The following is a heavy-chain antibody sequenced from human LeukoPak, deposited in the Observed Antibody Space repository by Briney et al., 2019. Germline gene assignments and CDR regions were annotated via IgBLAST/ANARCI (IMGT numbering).Heavy chain of an antibody. D-gene: IGHD6-13*01. CDR3: ARDSIAAAGTDPFYYYYYGMDV. V-gene: IGHV1-2*02. J-gene: IGHJ6*02. Sequence: GASVKVSCKASGYTFTGYYMHWVRQAPGQGLEWMGWINPNSGGTNYAQKFQGRVTMTRDTSISTAYMELSRLRSDDTAVYYRARDSIAAAGTDPFYYYYYGMDVWGQGSTVTVSS. CDR2: INPNSGGT. CDR1: GYTFTGYY.